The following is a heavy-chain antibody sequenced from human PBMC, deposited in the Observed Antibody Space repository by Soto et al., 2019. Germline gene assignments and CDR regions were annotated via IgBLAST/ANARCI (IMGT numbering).Heavy chain of an antibody. V-gene: IGHV4-59*01. Sequence: PSETLSLTCTVSGGSINSYYWSWIRQPPGKGLEWIGYIYYSGSTNYNPSLKSRVTISVDTSKNQFSLKLSSVTAADTAMYYCATYSSGWNNWFDPWGLGTLVTVSS. CDR3: ATYSSGWNNWFDP. CDR2: IYYSGST. J-gene: IGHJ5*02. CDR1: GGSINSYY. D-gene: IGHD6-19*01.